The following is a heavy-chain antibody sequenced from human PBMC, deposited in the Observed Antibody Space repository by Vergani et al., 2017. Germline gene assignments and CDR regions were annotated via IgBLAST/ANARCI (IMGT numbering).Heavy chain of an antibody. CDR1: GYSFTSYW. J-gene: IGHJ6*02. D-gene: IGHD1-26*01. Sequence: EVQLVQSGAEVKKPGESLKISCKGSGYSFTSYWIGWVRQMPGKGLEWMGIIYPGDSDTRYSPSFQGQVTISADKSISTAYLQCSSLKASDTAMYYCARIDSGSYYNYYYGMDVWGQGTTVTVSS. CDR2: IYPGDSDT. V-gene: IGHV5-51*01. CDR3: ARIDSGSYYNYYYGMDV.